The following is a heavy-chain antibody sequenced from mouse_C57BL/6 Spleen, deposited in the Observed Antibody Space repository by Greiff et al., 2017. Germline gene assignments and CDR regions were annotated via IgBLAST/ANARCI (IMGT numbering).Heavy chain of an antibody. CDR2: IYPGDGDT. J-gene: IGHJ3*01. CDR3: AKSYSNYTAWFAY. V-gene: IGHV1-82*01. Sequence: PLQQSGPELVKPGASVKISCKASGYAFSSSWMNWVKQRPGKGLEWIGRIYPGDGDTNYNGKFKGTATLTADKSSSTAYMQLSSLTSEDSAVYFVAKSYSNYTAWFAYWGQGTLVTVSA. D-gene: IGHD2-5*01. CDR1: GYAFSSSW.